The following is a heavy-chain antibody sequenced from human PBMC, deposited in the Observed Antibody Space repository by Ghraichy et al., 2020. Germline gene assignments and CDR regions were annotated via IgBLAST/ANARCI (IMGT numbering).Heavy chain of an antibody. Sequence: SETLSLTCAVYGGSFSGYYWSWIRQPPGKGLEWIGEINHSGSTNYNPSLKSRVTISVDTSKNQFSLKLSSVTAADTAVYYCASGQQHYDFWSGYYTRGSWFDPWGQGTLVTVSS. CDR1: GGSFSGYY. V-gene: IGHV4-34*01. CDR2: INHSGST. CDR3: ASGQQHYDFWSGYYTRGSWFDP. D-gene: IGHD3-3*01. J-gene: IGHJ5*02.